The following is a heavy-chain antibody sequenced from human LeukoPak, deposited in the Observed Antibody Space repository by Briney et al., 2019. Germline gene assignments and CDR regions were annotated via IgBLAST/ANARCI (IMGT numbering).Heavy chain of an antibody. CDR1: GGSFSGYY. V-gene: IGHV4-34*01. CDR3: ARGWVNKYSSGWYHIDY. Sequence: KPSETLSLTCAVYGGSFSGYYWSWIRQPPGKGLEWIGEINHSGSTNYNPSLKSRVTISVDTSKNQFSLKLSSVTAADTAVYYCARGWVNKYSSGWYHIDYWGRGTLVTVSS. D-gene: IGHD6-19*01. CDR2: INHSGST. J-gene: IGHJ4*02.